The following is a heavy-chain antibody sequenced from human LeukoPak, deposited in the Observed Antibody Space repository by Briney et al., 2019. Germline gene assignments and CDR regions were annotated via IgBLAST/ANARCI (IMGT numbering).Heavy chain of an antibody. D-gene: IGHD3-3*01. CDR2: IIPIFGTA. V-gene: IGHV1-69*01. CDR1: GGTFSSYA. Sequence: SVKVSCKASGGTFSSYAISWVRQAPGQGLEWMGGIIPIFGTANYAQKFQGRVTITADESTSTAYVELSSLRSEDTAVYYCARGVRWHDFWSGLKTYYFDYWGQGTLVTVSS. J-gene: IGHJ4*02. CDR3: ARGVRWHDFWSGLKTYYFDY.